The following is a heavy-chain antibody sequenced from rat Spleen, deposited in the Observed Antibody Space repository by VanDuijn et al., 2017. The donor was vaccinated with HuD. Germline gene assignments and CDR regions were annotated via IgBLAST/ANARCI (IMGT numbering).Heavy chain of an antibody. V-gene: IGHV5-22*01. CDR2: ISYEGSSI. CDR3: ARHFGLYYFDY. D-gene: IGHD4-3*01. J-gene: IGHJ2*01. Sequence: EVQLVESGGGLVQPGRSLKLSCAASGFNFSDYYMAWVRQAPKKGLEWVASISYEGSSIYYGDSVKGRFTISRDNAKSTLYLQMNSLMSEDTATYYCARHFGLYYFDYWGQGVMVTVSS. CDR1: GFNFSDYY.